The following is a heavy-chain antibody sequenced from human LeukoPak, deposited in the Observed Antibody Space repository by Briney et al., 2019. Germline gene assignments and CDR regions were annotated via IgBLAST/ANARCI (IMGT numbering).Heavy chain of an antibody. CDR1: GFVVSSNY. V-gene: IGHV3-66*01. CDR3: ARGHDYGDYGAFAYYFDY. J-gene: IGHJ4*02. D-gene: IGHD4-17*01. Sequence: GGSLRLSCAASGFVVSSNYMSWVRQPPGKGLEWVSVIYSGGQTFYPGSVKGRFTISRDSSENMVYLQMTSLRAEDTAVYYCARGHDYGDYGAFAYYFDYWGQGTLVTVSS. CDR2: IYSGGQT.